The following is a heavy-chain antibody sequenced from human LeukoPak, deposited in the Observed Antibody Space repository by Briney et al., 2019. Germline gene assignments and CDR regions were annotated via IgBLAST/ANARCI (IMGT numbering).Heavy chain of an antibody. CDR3: ARVSDVVAQAFDY. J-gene: IGHJ4*02. Sequence: GASVKVSCKPSGGTFSSYGFSWVRQAPGQGLEWMGVIVPIFGTTNYAQKFQGRVSITADESTSTAYMDLSSLRSEDTAVYYCARVSDVVAQAFDYWGQGTLVTVSS. CDR1: GGTFSSYG. V-gene: IGHV1-69*13. CDR2: IVPIFGTT. D-gene: IGHD5-12*01.